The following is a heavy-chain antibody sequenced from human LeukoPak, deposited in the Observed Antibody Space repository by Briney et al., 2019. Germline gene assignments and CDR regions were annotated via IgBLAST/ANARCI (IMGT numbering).Heavy chain of an antibody. V-gene: IGHV1-46*01. J-gene: IGHJ5*02. CDR2: INPSGGST. Sequence: ASVKVSCKASGYTFTSYYMHWVRQAPGQGLEWMGIINPSGGSTSYAQKFQGRVTMTRDMSTSTVYMELSSLRSEDTAVYHCAREVPGTTAWFDPWGQGTLVTVSS. CDR1: GYTFTSYY. D-gene: IGHD1-7*01. CDR3: AREVPGTTAWFDP.